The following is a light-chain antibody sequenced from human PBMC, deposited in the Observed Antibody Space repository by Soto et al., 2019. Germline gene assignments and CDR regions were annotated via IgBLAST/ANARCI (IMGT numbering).Light chain of an antibody. CDR3: CSRTDRSTGV. Sequence: QSALTQSASVSGSPGQSITISCTGTSSDIGGYDLVSWYQQPPGKAPKLIIYEVTKRPSGISDRFSGSKSGNTASLTISGLQAEDEAEYSCCSRTDRSTGVFGTGTKLTVL. CDR2: EVT. V-gene: IGLV2-23*02. J-gene: IGLJ1*01. CDR1: SSDIGGYDL.